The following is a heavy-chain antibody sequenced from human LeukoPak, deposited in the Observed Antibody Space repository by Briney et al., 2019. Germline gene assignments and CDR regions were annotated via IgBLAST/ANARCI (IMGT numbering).Heavy chain of an antibody. Sequence: GGSLRLSCAASGFTFSSYWMSWVRQAPGKGLEWVANIKQDGSEKYYVDSVKGRFTISRDNVKKSLYLQMNSLRAEDTAVFYCAREGYYYGSGPAYWGQGTLVTVSS. D-gene: IGHD3-10*01. V-gene: IGHV3-7*01. CDR3: AREGYYYGSGPAY. J-gene: IGHJ4*02. CDR1: GFTFSSYW. CDR2: IKQDGSEK.